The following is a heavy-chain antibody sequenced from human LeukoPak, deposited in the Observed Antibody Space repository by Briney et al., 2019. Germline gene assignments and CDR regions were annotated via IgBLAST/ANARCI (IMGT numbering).Heavy chain of an antibody. Sequence: GGSLRLSCAASGFTFSSYDMHWVRHVTGKGLEWVSAIGTAGDTYYPGSVKGRFTISRENAKNSLYLQMNSLRAGDTAVYYCARGHYYDRLYGMDVWGQGTTVTVSS. CDR2: IGTAGDT. CDR3: ARGHYYDRLYGMDV. CDR1: GFTFSSYD. D-gene: IGHD3-22*01. V-gene: IGHV3-13*01. J-gene: IGHJ6*02.